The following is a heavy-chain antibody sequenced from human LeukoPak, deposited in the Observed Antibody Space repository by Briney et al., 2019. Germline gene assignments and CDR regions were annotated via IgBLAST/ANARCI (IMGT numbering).Heavy chain of an antibody. J-gene: IGHJ6*03. CDR2: ISSSGSTI. D-gene: IGHD6-13*01. CDR3: ARAAAASDSSTWGYYYYYYMDV. V-gene: IGHV3-11*01. Sequence: PGGSLRLSCAASGITFSDYYMSWIRQAPGKGLERVSYISSSGSTIYYADSVKGRFTVSRDNAKNSLYLQMNSLRAEDTAVYYCARAAAASDSSTWGYYYYYYMDVRGKGTTVIVSS. CDR1: GITFSDYY.